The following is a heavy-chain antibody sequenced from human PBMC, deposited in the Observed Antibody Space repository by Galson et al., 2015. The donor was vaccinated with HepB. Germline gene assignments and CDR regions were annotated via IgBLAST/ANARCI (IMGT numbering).Heavy chain of an antibody. CDR2: INPNSGGT. J-gene: IGHJ6*02. CDR3: AKYPRDLRPAPGLYYGMDV. D-gene: IGHD2-2*01. Sequence: SVKVSCKASGYTFTGYYMHWVRQAPGQGLEWMGWINPNSGGTNYAQKFQGRVTMTRDTSISTAYMELSRLRSDDTAVYYCAKYPRDLRPAPGLYYGMDVWGQGTTVTVSS. V-gene: IGHV1-2*02. CDR1: GYTFTGYY.